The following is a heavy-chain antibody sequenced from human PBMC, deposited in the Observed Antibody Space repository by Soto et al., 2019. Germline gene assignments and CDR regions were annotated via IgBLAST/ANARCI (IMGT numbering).Heavy chain of an antibody. CDR2: INAGNGNT. CDR1: GYAFSNYA. CDR3: ANEYTIPSGFDS. J-gene: IGHJ4*02. D-gene: IGHD6-6*01. V-gene: IGHV1-3*01. Sequence: ASVKVSCKASGYAFSNYAVHWVRQAPGQRLEWMGWINAGNGNTKYSQNFQDRVTITRDTSASTTYMELRSLRSEDTAVYFCANEYTIPSGFDSWGQGTLVTVSS.